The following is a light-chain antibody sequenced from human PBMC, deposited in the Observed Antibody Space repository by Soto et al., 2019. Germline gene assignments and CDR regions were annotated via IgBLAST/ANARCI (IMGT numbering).Light chain of an antibody. CDR1: SSDVGGYNY. J-gene: IGLJ1*01. Sequence: QSVLTQPASVSGSPGQSITISCTGTSSDVGGYNYVSWYQQHPGKAPKLMIYDVSNRPSGVSNRFSGSKSGNTASLTISGLQAEDEADYYCSSYTRSSTRVFGTGTKVTV. CDR2: DVS. CDR3: SSYTRSSTRV. V-gene: IGLV2-14*01.